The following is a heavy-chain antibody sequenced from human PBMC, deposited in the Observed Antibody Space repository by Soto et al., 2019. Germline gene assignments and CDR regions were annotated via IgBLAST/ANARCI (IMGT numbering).Heavy chain of an antibody. CDR2: IYYSGST. J-gene: IGHJ4*02. Sequence: QVQLQESGPGLVKPSGTLSLTCAVSGGSISSGDWCWSWVRQSPGKGLEWIGEIYYSGSTTYNPSLXXXXXXXXXXXXXXXXXXXXXXXXXXXAVYYCARRGCDSIFGSLDYWGQGTLVTVSS. CDR1: GGSISSGDW. D-gene: IGHD2-21*02. CDR3: ARRGCDSIFGSLDY. V-gene: IGHV4-4*02.